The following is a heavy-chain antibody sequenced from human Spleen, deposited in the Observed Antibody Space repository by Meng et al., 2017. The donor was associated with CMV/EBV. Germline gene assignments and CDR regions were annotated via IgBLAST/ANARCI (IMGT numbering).Heavy chain of an antibody. CDR1: YGFTGYW. Sequence: YGFTGYWIGWVRQMPGKGLEWMGIFYMGDSDTRYGPSFQGQVTISVDKSITTAYLEWSSLKASDTAMYYCARTTIPYCGGDCWIDPWGQGTLVTVSS. D-gene: IGHD2-21*01. J-gene: IGHJ5*02. CDR3: ARTTIPYCGGDCWIDP. V-gene: IGHV5-51*01. CDR2: FYMGDSDT.